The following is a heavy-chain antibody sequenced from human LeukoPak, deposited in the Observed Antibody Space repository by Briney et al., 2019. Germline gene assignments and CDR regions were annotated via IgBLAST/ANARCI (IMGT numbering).Heavy chain of an antibody. J-gene: IGHJ4*02. CDR2: IYYSGST. V-gene: IGHV4-59*01. CDR1: GGSISSYY. CDR3: ARGPNYYSSGSYDY. D-gene: IGHD3-10*01. Sequence: PSETLSLTCTVSGGSISSYYWSWIRQPPGKGLEWIGYIYYSGSTSYNPSLKSRVTISVDTSKNQFSLKLSSVTSADTAVYYCARGPNYYSSGSYDYWGQGTLVTVSS.